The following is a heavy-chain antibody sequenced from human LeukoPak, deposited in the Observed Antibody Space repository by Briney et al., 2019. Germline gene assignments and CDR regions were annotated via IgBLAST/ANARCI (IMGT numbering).Heavy chain of an antibody. CDR2: ISWNSGSI. CDR1: GFTFDDYA. D-gene: IGHD2-2*01. V-gene: IGHV3-9*01. J-gene: IGHJ5*02. CDR3: AKGRDKYQLLSKNWFDP. Sequence: GGSMRLSCAASGFTFDDYAMHWVRQAPGKGLEWVSGISWNSGSIGYADSVKGRFTISRDNAKNSLYLQMNSLRAEDTALYYCAKGRDKYQLLSKNWFDPWGQGTLVTVSS.